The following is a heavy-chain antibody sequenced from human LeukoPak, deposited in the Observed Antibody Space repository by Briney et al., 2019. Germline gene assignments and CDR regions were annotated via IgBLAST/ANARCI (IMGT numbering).Heavy chain of an antibody. D-gene: IGHD2-21*02. J-gene: IGHJ6*02. CDR1: GFTFSDYY. CDR2: ISSSGSTI. Sequence: PGGSLRLSCAASGFTFSDYYMSWIRQAPGKGLEWVSYISSSGSTIYYADSVKGRFTISRDNAKNSLYLQMNSLRAEDTAVYYCAGAYCGGDCYYYYYYGMDVWGQGTTVTVSS. CDR3: AGAYCGGDCYYYYYYGMDV. V-gene: IGHV3-11*01.